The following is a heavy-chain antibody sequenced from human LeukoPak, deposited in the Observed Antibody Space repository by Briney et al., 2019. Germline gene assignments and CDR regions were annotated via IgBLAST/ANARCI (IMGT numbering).Heavy chain of an antibody. Sequence: GGSLRLSCAASGFTFSSYAMSWVRQAPGKGLEWVSAISGSGGSTYYADSVKGRFTISRDNAKNSLYLQMNSLRAEDTAVYYCARDRDIVVVVGAEGDAFDIWGQGTMVTVSS. CDR3: ARDRDIVVVVGAEGDAFDI. J-gene: IGHJ3*02. CDR1: GFTFSSYA. D-gene: IGHD2-15*01. V-gene: IGHV3-23*01. CDR2: ISGSGGST.